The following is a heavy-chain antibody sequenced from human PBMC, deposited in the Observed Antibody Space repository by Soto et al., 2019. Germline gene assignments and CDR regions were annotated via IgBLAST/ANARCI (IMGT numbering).Heavy chain of an antibody. CDR1: GFTFSNYW. D-gene: IGHD2-2*01. J-gene: IGHJ6*03. CDR2: IKEDGSER. CDR3: ARCHAYRNFYYYYMDV. V-gene: IGHV3-7*01. Sequence: GGSLRLSCAASGFTFSNYWMTWVRQAPAKGLEWVASIKEDGSERFHVDSVKGRFTISRDNAKNSLFLQMNGLGAEDTGVYFCARCHAYRNFYYYYMDVWGKGTTVTVSS.